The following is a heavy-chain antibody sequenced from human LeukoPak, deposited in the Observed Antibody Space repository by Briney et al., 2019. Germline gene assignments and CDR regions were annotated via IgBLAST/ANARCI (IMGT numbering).Heavy chain of an antibody. CDR2: IYYSGST. V-gene: IGHV4-59*01. CDR3: ARESLRQQWLVRREEYYYMDV. Sequence: GSLRLSCAASGFTFNKYTMNWVRQAPGKGLEWIGYIYYSGSTYYNPSLKSRVTISVDTSKNQFSLKLRSVTAADTAVYYCARESLRQQWLVRREEYYYMDVWGKGTTVTISS. CDR1: GFTFNKYT. D-gene: IGHD6-19*01. J-gene: IGHJ6*03.